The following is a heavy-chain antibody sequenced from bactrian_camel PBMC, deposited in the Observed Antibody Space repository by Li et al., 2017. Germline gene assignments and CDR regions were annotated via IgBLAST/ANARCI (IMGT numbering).Heavy chain of an antibody. CDR2: IYTGSGAT. CDR1: RSLYANEC. J-gene: IGHJ4*01. D-gene: IGHD2*01. Sequence: HVQLVESGGGSVQVGGSLRLSCAVPRSLYANECLGWFRQAPGKEREGVASIYTGSGATYYPDSVKGRFTISRDNAKNTPYLQMNNLETEDTAVYFCAARGVVGYNYWGQGTQVTVS. CDR3: AARGVVGYNY. V-gene: IGHV3S54*01.